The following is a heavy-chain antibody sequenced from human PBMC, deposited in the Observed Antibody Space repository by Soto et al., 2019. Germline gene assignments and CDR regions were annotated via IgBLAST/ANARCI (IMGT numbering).Heavy chain of an antibody. J-gene: IGHJ5*02. CDR3: AREGRLSNWFDP. D-gene: IGHD6-6*01. V-gene: IGHV4-34*01. Sequence: QVQLQQWGAGLLKPSETLSLTCAVYGGSFSGYYWSWIRQPPGKGLEWIGEINHSGSTNYNPSLKSRVTISVATSKNQFSLKLSSVTAADTAVYYCAREGRLSNWFDPWGQGTLVTVSS. CDR2: INHSGST. CDR1: GGSFSGYY.